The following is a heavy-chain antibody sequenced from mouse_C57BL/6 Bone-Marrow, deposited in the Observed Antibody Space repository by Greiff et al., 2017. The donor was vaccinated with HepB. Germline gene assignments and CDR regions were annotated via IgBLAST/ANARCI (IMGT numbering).Heavy chain of an antibody. CDR3: ARQRQLRMDY. V-gene: IGHV5-6*01. CDR1: GFTFSSYG. CDR2: ISSGGSYT. J-gene: IGHJ4*01. D-gene: IGHD3-2*02. Sequence: DVQLVESGGDLVKPGGSLKLSCAASGFTFSSYGMSWVRQTPDKRLEWVATISSGGSYTYYPDSVKGRFTISRDNAKNTLYLQMSSLKSEDTAMYYCARQRQLRMDYWGQGTSVTVSS.